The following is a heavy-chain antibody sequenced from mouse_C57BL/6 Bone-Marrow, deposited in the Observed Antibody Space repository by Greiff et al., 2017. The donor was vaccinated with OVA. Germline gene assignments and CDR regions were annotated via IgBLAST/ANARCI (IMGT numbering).Heavy chain of an antibody. Sequence: DVMLVESGGDLVKPGGSLKLSCAASGFTFSSYGMSWVRQTPDKRLEWVATISSGGSYTYYPDSVKGRFTISRDNAKNTLYLQMSSLKSEDTAMYYCARQLPYYFDYWGQGTTLTVSS. CDR3: ARQLPYYFDY. CDR2: ISSGGSYT. CDR1: GFTFSSYG. J-gene: IGHJ2*01. V-gene: IGHV5-6*02.